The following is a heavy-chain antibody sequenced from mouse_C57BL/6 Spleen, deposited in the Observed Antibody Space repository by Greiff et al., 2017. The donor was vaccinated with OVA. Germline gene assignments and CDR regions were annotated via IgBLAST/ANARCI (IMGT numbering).Heavy chain of an antibody. CDR2: IDPENGDT. CDR1: GFNIKDDY. CDR3: TTEWYRDY. Sequence: VQLKQSGAELVRPGASVKLSCTASGFNIKDDYMHWVKQRPEQGLEWIGRIDPENGDTEYASKFQGKATITADTSSNTAYLQLSSLTSEDTAVYYCTTEWYRDYWGQGTTLTVSS. D-gene: IGHD2-1*01. V-gene: IGHV14-4*01. J-gene: IGHJ2*01.